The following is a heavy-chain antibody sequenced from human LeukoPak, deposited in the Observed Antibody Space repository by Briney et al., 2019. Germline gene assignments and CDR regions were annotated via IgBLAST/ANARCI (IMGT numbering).Heavy chain of an antibody. V-gene: IGHV6-1*01. CDR2: TYYRSKWYN. Sequence: PSQTLSLTCAISGDSVSRNSAAWNWIRQSPSRGLEWLGRTYYRSKWYNDYAVSVESRITINPDTSKNQFSLQLNSVTPEDTAVYYCARADGDRDGYNFWFDPWGQGTLVTVSS. J-gene: IGHJ5*02. CDR1: GDSVSRNSAA. CDR3: ARADGDRDGYNFWFDP. D-gene: IGHD5-24*01.